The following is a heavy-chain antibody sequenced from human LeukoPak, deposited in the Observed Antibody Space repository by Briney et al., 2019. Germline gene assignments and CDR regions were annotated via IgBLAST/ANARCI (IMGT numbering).Heavy chain of an antibody. Sequence: ASVKVSCKASGGTFSSYAISWVRQAPGQGLEWMGGIIPIFGTANYAQKFQGRVTITADESTSTAYIELSSLRSEDTAVYYCARGAEVAATYYYYGMDVWGQGTTVTVSS. CDR1: GGTFSSYA. CDR2: IIPIFGTA. D-gene: IGHD6-19*01. V-gene: IGHV1-69*13. J-gene: IGHJ6*02. CDR3: ARGAEVAATYYYYGMDV.